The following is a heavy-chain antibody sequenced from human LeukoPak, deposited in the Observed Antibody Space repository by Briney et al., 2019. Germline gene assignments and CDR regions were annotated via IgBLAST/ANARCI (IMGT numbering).Heavy chain of an antibody. Sequence: SETLSLTCIVPGGSISGSSYYWGWIRQPPGKGLEWMGRIYYSGSTYYNPSLKSRVTISVDTSKIQFSLKLSSVTAADTAVYYCARAYYDFWSGYAYYFDYWGQGTLVTVSS. D-gene: IGHD3-3*01. J-gene: IGHJ4*02. CDR2: IYYSGST. V-gene: IGHV4-39*07. CDR3: ARAYYDFWSGYAYYFDY. CDR1: GGSISGSSYY.